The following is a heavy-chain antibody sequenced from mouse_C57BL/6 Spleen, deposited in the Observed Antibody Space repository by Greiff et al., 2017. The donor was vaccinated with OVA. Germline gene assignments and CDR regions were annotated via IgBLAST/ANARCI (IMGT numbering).Heavy chain of an antibody. CDR2: INPSSGYT. Sequence: VQLQQSGAELARPGASVKMSCKASGYTFTSYTMHWVKQRPGQGLEWIGYINPSSGYTKYNQKFKDKATLTADKSSSTAYMQLSSLTSEDSAVYYCARDDSNCVWFAYWGKGTLVPVS. D-gene: IGHD2-5*01. J-gene: IGHJ3*01. CDR1: GYTFTSYT. CDR3: ARDDSNCVWFAY. V-gene: IGHV1-4*01.